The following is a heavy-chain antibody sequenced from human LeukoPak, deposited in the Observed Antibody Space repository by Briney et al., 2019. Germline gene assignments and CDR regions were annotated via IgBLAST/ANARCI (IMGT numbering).Heavy chain of an antibody. CDR2: IKSRTDGGTI. V-gene: IGHV3-15*01. CDR1: GFIFDDYG. J-gene: IGHJ4*02. Sequence: GGSLRLSCAASGFIFDDYGMSWVRQAPGKGLEWVGRIKSRTDGGTIEYAAPVKGRFSISRDDSKNMLYLQINSLKAEDTAVYYCADLGDYGVGWGQGTLVTVSS. CDR3: ADLGDYGVG. D-gene: IGHD4-17*01.